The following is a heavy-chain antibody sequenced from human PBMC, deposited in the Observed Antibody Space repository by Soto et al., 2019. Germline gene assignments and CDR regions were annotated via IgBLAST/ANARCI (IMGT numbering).Heavy chain of an antibody. Sequence: QVQLVESGGGVVQPGRSLRLSCAASGFTFSSYGMHWVRQAPGKGLEWVAVIWYDGSNKYYADSVKGRFXISRDNSKNTLYXQXNSLRAEDTXVYYXARDLGSYYGGGYYYGMDVWGQGTTVTVSS. D-gene: IGHD1-26*01. J-gene: IGHJ6*02. CDR2: IWYDGSNK. CDR1: GFTFSSYG. CDR3: ARDLGSYYGGGYYYGMDV. V-gene: IGHV3-33*01.